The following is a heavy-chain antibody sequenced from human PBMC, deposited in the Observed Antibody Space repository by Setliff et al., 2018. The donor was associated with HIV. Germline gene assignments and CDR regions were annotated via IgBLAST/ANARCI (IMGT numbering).Heavy chain of an antibody. V-gene: IGHV4-4*02. CDR1: GDSINIHLW. J-gene: IGHJ3*02. CDR3: ARGRQIGVEGAGGFDI. Sequence: SETLSLTCIVSGDSINIHLWWTWVRQPPTKGLEWIGEIYYSGSTDYKPSLKSRVNISVDKSKKQLSLRLSSVTAADTAVYYCARGRQIGVEGAGGFDIWGQGTVVTVSS. CDR2: IYYSGST. D-gene: IGHD1-26*01.